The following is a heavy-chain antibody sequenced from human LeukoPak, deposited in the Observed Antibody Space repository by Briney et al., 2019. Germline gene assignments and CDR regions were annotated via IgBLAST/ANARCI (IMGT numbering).Heavy chain of an antibody. V-gene: IGHV4-59*08. D-gene: IGHD1-26*01. CDR2: IYYSGIT. Sequence: SETLSLTCTVSGASISSFYWSWIRQPPGKGLEWIVYIYYSGITNYNPSLNSRVTISVDTSKNQFSLKLSSVTAADTAVYYCATQGSGSRAAFDYLGQGTLVTVSS. J-gene: IGHJ4*02. CDR3: ATQGSGSRAAFDY. CDR1: GASISSFY.